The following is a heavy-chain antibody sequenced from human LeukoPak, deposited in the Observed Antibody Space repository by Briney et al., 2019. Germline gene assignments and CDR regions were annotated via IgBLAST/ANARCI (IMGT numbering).Heavy chain of an antibody. J-gene: IGHJ3*02. Sequence: PSQTLSLTCTVSGGSISSGGYYWSWVRQHPGKGLEWIGYIYYSGSTYYNPSLKSRLTILVDTSKNQFSLKLSSVTAADTAVYYCASADYEDAFDIWGQGTMVTVSS. V-gene: IGHV4-31*03. D-gene: IGHD4-17*01. CDR3: ASADYEDAFDI. CDR1: GGSISSGGYY. CDR2: IYYSGST.